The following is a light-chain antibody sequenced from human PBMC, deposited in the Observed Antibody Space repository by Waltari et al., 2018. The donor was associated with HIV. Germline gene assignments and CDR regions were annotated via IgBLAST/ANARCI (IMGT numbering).Light chain of an antibody. CDR1: NIGRKS. J-gene: IGLJ2*01. CDR2: DDS. V-gene: IGLV3-21*02. CDR3: QVWDSSSDVV. Sequence: SYVLTQPPSVSVAPGQTARFTCGGNNIGRKSVHWYQQKPGQAPLLVLFDDSDRPSGIPERFSGSNSGNTATLTISRVEAGDEADYYCQVWDSSSDVVFGGGTKLTVL.